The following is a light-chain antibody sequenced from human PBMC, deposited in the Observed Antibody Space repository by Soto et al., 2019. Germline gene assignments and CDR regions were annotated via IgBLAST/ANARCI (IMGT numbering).Light chain of an antibody. CDR2: GAS. CDR3: QQYNNWPLT. Sequence: EIVMTQSPATLSVSPWERATLSCRASQSVSSNLAWYQQKPGQAPRLLIYGASTRATGIPARFSGSGSGTEFTLTIRSLQSEDFAVYYCQQYNNWPLTFGGGTKVDIK. CDR1: QSVSSN. V-gene: IGKV3-15*01. J-gene: IGKJ4*01.